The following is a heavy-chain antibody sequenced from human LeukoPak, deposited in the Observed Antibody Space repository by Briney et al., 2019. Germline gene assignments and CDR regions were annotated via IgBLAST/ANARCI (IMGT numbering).Heavy chain of an antibody. CDR2: IYTSGNT. D-gene: IGHD6-19*01. CDR3: ARGSSGWYSHLGY. J-gene: IGHJ4*02. V-gene: IGHV4-4*07. Sequence: SETLSLTCSVSGDSISSYYWSWIRQPAGKGLEWIGRIYTSGNTNYNPSLKSRVTISIDTSKNQFSLKLSSVTAADTAVYYCARGSSGWYSHLGYWGQGTLVTVSS. CDR1: GDSISSYY.